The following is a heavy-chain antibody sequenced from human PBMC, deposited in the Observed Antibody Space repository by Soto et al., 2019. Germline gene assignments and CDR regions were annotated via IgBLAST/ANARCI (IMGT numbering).Heavy chain of an antibody. CDR1: GITVSSNY. CDR2: IYSGGST. V-gene: IGHV3-66*01. CDR3: ARDRDSGTFDI. Sequence: EVQLVESGGGLVQPGGSLRLSCAASGITVSSNYMSWVRQAPGKGLEWVSVIYSGGSTYYADSVKGRFTISRDNSKNTLYLQMNSLRAEDTAVYYCARDRDSGTFDIWGQGTMVTVSS. D-gene: IGHD3-22*01. J-gene: IGHJ3*02.